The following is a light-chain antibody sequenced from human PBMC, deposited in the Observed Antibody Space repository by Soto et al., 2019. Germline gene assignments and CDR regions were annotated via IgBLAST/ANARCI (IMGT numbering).Light chain of an antibody. V-gene: IGKV1-33*01. CDR2: DAS. CDR3: QQYDNLPLT. Sequence: IPMAQSPYSLSASVGDRVTIPFQASQDISNYLNWYQQKPGKAPKLLIYDASNLETGVPSRFSGSGSGTDFTFTISSLQPEDIATYYCQQYDNLPLTFGGGTKVDIK. CDR1: QDISNY. J-gene: IGKJ4*01.